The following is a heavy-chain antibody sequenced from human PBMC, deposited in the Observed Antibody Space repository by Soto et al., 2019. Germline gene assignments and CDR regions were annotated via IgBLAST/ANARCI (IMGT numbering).Heavy chain of an antibody. J-gene: IGHJ5*02. V-gene: IGHV4-59*08. CDR2: IYYSGST. CDR3: ARRNQLLFEGWFDP. CDR1: GGSISSYY. D-gene: IGHD2-2*01. Sequence: PSETLSLACTVSGGSISSYYWSWIRQPPGKGLEWIGYIYYSGSTNYNPSLKSRVTISVDTSKNQFSLKLSSVTAADTAVYYCARRNQLLFEGWFDPWGQGTLVTV.